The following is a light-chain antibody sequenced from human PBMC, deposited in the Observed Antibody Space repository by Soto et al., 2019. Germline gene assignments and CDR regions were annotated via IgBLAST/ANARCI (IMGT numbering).Light chain of an antibody. CDR2: DAS. V-gene: IGKV3-11*01. Sequence: EIVMTQSPATLSVSPGESATLSCRASQSVSSYLAWYQQKPGQAPRLLIYDASNRATGIPARFSGSGSGTDFTLIISSLEPEDFAVYYCQQRSNWPPITFGQGTRLEIK. J-gene: IGKJ5*01. CDR1: QSVSSY. CDR3: QQRSNWPPIT.